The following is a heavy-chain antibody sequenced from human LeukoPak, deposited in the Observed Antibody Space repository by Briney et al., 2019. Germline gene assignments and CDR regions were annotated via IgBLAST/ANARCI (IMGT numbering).Heavy chain of an antibody. J-gene: IGHJ2*01. V-gene: IGHV3-21*01. CDR2: ISSSSSYI. CDR1: GFTFSDQS. CDR3: ARDGAVASTEYWYFDL. D-gene: IGHD6-19*01. Sequence: GGSLRLSCAASGFTFSDQSMNWVRQAPGKGLEWVSSISSSSSYIYYADSVKGRFTISRDNAKNSLYLQMNSLRAEDTAVYYCARDGAVASTEYWYFDLWGRGTLVTVSS.